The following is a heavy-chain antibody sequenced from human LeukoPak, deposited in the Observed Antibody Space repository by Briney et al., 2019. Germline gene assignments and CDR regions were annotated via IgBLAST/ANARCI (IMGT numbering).Heavy chain of an antibody. CDR3: ARDEDSAYGSGSYLS. CDR2: LYYSGST. J-gene: IGHJ5*02. CDR1: GGSISGYY. D-gene: IGHD3-10*01. V-gene: IGHV4-59*01. Sequence: PSETLSLTCTVSGGSISGYYWSWIRQPPGKGLEWIGYLYYSGSTNYNPSLKSRVTISVDTSKNQFSLKLSSVTAADTAVYYSARDEDSAYGSGSYLSWGQGTLVTVSS.